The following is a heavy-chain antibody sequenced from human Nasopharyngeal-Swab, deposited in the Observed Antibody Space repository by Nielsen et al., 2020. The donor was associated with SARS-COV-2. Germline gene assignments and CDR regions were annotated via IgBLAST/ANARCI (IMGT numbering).Heavy chain of an antibody. Sequence: GGSLRLSCAASGFTFSDYYMSWIRQAPGKGLEWVSYISSSGSTIYYADSVKGRFTISRDNAKNSLYPQMNSLRAEDTAVYYCAISSGYYYPGFDCWGQGTLVTVSS. CDR2: ISSSGSTI. V-gene: IGHV3-11*01. D-gene: IGHD3-22*01. J-gene: IGHJ4*02. CDR3: AISSGYYYPGFDC. CDR1: GFTFSDYY.